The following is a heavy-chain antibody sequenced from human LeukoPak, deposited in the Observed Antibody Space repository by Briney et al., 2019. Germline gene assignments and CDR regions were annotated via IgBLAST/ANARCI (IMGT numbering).Heavy chain of an antibody. CDR1: GGSFGGYY. D-gene: IGHD6-6*01. J-gene: IGHJ3*02. CDR3: ARNEYSSSPYAFDI. CDR2: INHSGST. Sequence: SETLSLTCAVYGGSFGGYYWSWIRQPPGKGLEWIGEINHSGSTNYNPSLKSRVTISVDTSKNQFSLKLSSVTAADTAVYYCARNEYSSSPYAFDIWGQGTMVTVSS. V-gene: IGHV4-34*01.